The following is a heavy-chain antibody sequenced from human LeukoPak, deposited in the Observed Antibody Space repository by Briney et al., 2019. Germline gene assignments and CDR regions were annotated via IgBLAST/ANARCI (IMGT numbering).Heavy chain of an antibody. CDR2: VSSSRSTI. V-gene: IGHV3-48*01. CDR1: GFTFSRES. CDR3: AKDVRGGNSIIIGY. D-gene: IGHD4-23*01. J-gene: IGHJ4*02. Sequence: GGSLRLSCAASGFTFSRESMHWVRQAPGKGLEWVSYVSSSRSTIYYADSVKGRFIISRDNAKKSLYLQMNSLRAEDTAVYYCAKDVRGGNSIIIGYWGQGTLVTVSS.